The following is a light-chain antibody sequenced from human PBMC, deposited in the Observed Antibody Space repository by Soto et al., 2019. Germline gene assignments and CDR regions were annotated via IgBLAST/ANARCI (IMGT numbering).Light chain of an antibody. Sequence: QSALTQPASVSGSPGQSITISCTGTSSDIGAFTSVSWYQQHPGKAPKLIFYDIIHRPSGVSDRFSGSKSVNTASLTVSGLQPEDEANYYCSSYSRTTTLVVFGGGTKLTVL. CDR2: DII. CDR3: SSYSRTTTLVV. V-gene: IGLV2-14*03. J-gene: IGLJ2*01. CDR1: SSDIGAFTS.